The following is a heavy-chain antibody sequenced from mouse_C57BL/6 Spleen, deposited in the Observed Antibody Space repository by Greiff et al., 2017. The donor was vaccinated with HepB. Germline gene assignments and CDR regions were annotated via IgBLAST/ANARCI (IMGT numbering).Heavy chain of an antibody. Sequence: QVQLQQPGAELVKPGASVKMSCKASGYTFTSYWITWVKQRPGQGLEWIGDIYPGSGSTNYNEKFKSKATLTVDTSSSTAYMQLSSLTSEDSAVYYCARNWDGYWYFDVWGTGTTVTVSS. CDR2: IYPGSGST. J-gene: IGHJ1*03. CDR1: GYTFTSYW. CDR3: ARNWDGYWYFDV. V-gene: IGHV1-55*01. D-gene: IGHD4-1*01.